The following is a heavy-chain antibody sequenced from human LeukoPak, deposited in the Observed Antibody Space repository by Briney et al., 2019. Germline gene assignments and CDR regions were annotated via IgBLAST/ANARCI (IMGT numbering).Heavy chain of an antibody. CDR2: IWYDGSNK. CDR3: ARVYRGGWYEADY. CDR1: GFTFSSYG. V-gene: IGHV3-33*01. Sequence: QAGGSLRLSCAASGFTFSSYGMHWVRQAPGKGLEWVAVIWYDGSNKCYADSVKGRFTISRDNSKNTLYLQMNSLRAEDTAVYYCARVYRGGWYEADYWGQGTLVTVSS. J-gene: IGHJ4*02. D-gene: IGHD6-19*01.